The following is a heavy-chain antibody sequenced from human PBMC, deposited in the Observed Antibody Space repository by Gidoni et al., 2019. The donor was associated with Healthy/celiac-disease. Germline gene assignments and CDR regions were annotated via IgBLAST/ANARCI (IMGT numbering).Heavy chain of an antibody. D-gene: IGHD3-22*01. Sequence: QVQLQESGPGLVKPSQTLSLTCTVSGGSISSGSYYWSWIRQPAGKGLGWIGRIYTSGSTNYNPSLKHRVTIPVDPSKNQFSLKRGSVTAADTAVYYCARGGAGGYYDSTGYFDYWGQGTLVTVSS. CDR3: ARGGAGGYYDSTGYFDY. J-gene: IGHJ4*02. CDR2: IYTSGST. CDR1: GGSISSGSYY. V-gene: IGHV4-61*02.